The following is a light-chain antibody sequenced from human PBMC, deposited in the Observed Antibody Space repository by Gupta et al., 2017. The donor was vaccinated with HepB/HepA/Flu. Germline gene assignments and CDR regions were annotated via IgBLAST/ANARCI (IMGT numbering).Light chain of an antibody. J-gene: IGKJ2*01. Sequence: DIQMTQSPSSLSASVGDRVTITCRASQSISSYLNWYQQKPGKAPKLLIYAASSVESGVPSRFSGSGSGTDFTLTISRLQPEDFATYYCQQSDSTRYTFGQGTKMEIK. CDR1: QSISSY. CDR2: AAS. V-gene: IGKV1-39*01. CDR3: QQSDSTRYT.